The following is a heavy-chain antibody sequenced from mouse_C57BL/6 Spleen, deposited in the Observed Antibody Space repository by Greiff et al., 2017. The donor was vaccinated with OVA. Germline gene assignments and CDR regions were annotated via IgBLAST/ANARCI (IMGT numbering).Heavy chain of an antibody. V-gene: IGHV15-2*01. Sequence: QVQLQQPGSELRSPGSSVKLSCKDFDSEVFPIAYMSWVRQKPGHGFEWIGGILPSIGRTIYGEKFEDKATLDADTLSNTAYLELNSLTSEDSAIDYCARNDGYQYYFDYWGQGTTLTVSS. D-gene: IGHD2-3*01. J-gene: IGHJ2*01. CDR1: DSEVFPIAY. CDR2: ILPSIGRT. CDR3: ARNDGYQYYFDY.